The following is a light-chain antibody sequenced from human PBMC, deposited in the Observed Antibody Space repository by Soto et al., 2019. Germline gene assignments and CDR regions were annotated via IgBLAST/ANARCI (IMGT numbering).Light chain of an antibody. CDR3: QQRWNWIT. V-gene: IGKV3-11*01. J-gene: IGKJ5*01. CDR2: DAS. Sequence: EIVLTQSPATLSLSPGERATLSFSASQSVSSYLAWYQQKPGQAPRLLFYDASNRATGIPARFSGSGSGTDFTLTISSLEPEDFAVYYCQQRWNWITFGQGTRLEIK. CDR1: QSVSSY.